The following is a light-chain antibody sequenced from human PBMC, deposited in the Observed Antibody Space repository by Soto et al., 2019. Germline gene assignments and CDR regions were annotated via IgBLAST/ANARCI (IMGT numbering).Light chain of an antibody. CDR1: QSISSW. V-gene: IGKV1-5*01. Sequence: DIQMTQFASTPSASVGDRVTITCRASQSISSWLAWYQQKPGKAPKLLIYDASSLESGVPSRFSGSGSGTEFTLTISSLKPDDFATYYCQQANSFPLTFGGGTKVDIK. CDR3: QQANSFPLT. CDR2: DAS. J-gene: IGKJ4*01.